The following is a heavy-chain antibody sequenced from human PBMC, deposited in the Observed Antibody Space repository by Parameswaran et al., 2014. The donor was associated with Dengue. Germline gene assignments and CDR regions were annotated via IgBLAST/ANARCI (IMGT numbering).Heavy chain of an antibody. CDR3: ARQGDYYYYGMDV. D-gene: IGHD3-16*01. J-gene: IGHJ6*02. V-gene: IGHV3-23*01. CDR2: ISGSGGST. Sequence: RWIRQPPGKGLEWVSAISGSGGSTYYADSVKGRFTISRDNSKNTLYLQMNSLRAEDTAVYYCARQGDYYYYGMDVWGQGTTVTVSS.